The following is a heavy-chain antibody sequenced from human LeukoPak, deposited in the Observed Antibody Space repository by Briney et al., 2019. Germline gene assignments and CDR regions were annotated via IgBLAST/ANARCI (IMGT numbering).Heavy chain of an antibody. Sequence: GGFLRLSCAASGFTFDDYAMHWVRQAPGKGLEWVSGISWNSGSIGYADSVKGRFTISRDNAKNSLYLQMNSLRAEDMALYYCAKDLRDAFDIWGQGTMVTVSS. CDR2: ISWNSGSI. CDR1: GFTFDDYA. J-gene: IGHJ3*02. V-gene: IGHV3-9*03. CDR3: AKDLRDAFDI.